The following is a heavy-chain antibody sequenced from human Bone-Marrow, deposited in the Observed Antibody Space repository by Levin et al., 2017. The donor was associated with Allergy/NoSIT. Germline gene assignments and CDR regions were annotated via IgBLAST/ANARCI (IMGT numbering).Heavy chain of an antibody. D-gene: IGHD5-24*01. CDR3: VKDSGRWQHFTGLYYFDS. J-gene: IGHJ4*02. CDR1: GINFKKSG. CDR2: VSYEGTKK. Sequence: PGESLKISCEASGINFKKSGMHWIRQAPGKGLEWLAAVSYEGTKKYYAESVKGRFTISRDNSRDTLYLQMNSLRSEDTAVYKCVKDSGRWQHFTGLYYFDSWGQGTLVTVSS. V-gene: IGHV3-30*18.